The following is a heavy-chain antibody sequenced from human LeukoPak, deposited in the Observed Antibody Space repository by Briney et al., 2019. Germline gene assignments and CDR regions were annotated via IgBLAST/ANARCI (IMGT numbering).Heavy chain of an antibody. J-gene: IGHJ5*02. CDR1: VFTFSSYA. V-gene: IGHV3-23*01. CDR3: AKVVGSPGYNWFDP. CDR2: ISGSGGST. D-gene: IGHD2-15*01. Sequence: PGGSLRLSCAASVFTFSSYAMSWVRQAPGKGLEWVSAISGSGGSTYYADSVKGRFTISRDNSKNTLYLQMNSLRAEDTAVYYCAKVVGSPGYNWFDPWGQGTLVTVSS.